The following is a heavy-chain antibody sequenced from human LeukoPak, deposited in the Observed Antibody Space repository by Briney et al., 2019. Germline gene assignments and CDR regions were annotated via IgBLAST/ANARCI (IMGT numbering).Heavy chain of an antibody. CDR3: ARDYGSGIDC. D-gene: IGHD3-10*01. J-gene: IGHJ4*02. CDR2: IWYDGSNK. CDR1: GFTFSSYG. Sequence: PGRSLRLSCAASGFTFSSYGMHWVRQAPGKGLEWVAIIWYDGSNKYYADSVKGRFTISRDNSKNTLDLQMNSLRAEDTALYYCARDYGSGIDCWGQGTLVTVSS. V-gene: IGHV3-33*08.